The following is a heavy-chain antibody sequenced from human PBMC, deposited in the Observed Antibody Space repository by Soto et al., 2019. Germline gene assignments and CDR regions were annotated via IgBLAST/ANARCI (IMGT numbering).Heavy chain of an antibody. CDR1: AFTFNNFA. CDR2: ISSHGNDK. Sequence: QVQLVESGGGVVQPGRSLKLSCAASAFTFNNFAMHWVRQAPGKGLEWVTVISSHGNDKYYADSVKGRFTISRDNSKNTLYLQMNSLRVDDTGVYYCAKKATTIPIDYWGQGTLATVSS. J-gene: IGHJ4*02. V-gene: IGHV3-30*18. CDR3: AKKATTIPIDY. D-gene: IGHD2-21*02.